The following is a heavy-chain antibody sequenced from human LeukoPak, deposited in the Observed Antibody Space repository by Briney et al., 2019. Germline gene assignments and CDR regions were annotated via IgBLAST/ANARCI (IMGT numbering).Heavy chain of an antibody. CDR3: ARCGYSYGVPWFDP. V-gene: IGHV4-59*01. J-gene: IGHJ5*02. Sequence: SETLSLTCTVSGGSISSYYWSWIRQPPGKGLEWIGYIYYSGSTNYNPSLKSRVTISVDTSKNQFSLKLSSVTAADTAVYYCARCGYSYGVPWFDPWGQGTLVTVSS. CDR1: GGSISSYY. CDR2: IYYSGST. D-gene: IGHD5-18*01.